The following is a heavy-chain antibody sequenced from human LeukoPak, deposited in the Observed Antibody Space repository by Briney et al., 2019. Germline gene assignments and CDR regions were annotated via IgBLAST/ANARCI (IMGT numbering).Heavy chain of an antibody. J-gene: IGHJ4*02. CDR3: ARADTIFGVVIGGIDY. Sequence: GGSLRLSCEASGFLFSKSAMTWVRQAPGKGLMWVSGIADNGATYYADSVKGRFIISRDNSKNTLYLQMNSLRAEDTAVYYCARADTIFGVVIGGIDYWGQGTLVTVSS. D-gene: IGHD3-3*01. CDR2: IADNGAT. CDR1: GFLFSKSA. V-gene: IGHV3-23*01.